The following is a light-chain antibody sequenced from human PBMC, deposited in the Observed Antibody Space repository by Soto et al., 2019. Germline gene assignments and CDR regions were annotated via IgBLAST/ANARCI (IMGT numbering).Light chain of an antibody. J-gene: IGKJ1*01. V-gene: IGKV3-15*01. CDR3: QQYNNWPPDRT. CDR2: GAS. CDR1: QSVGSN. Sequence: EIVMTQSPATLSVSPGERATLSCRASQSVGSNLAWYQQKPGQAPRLLIYGASTRATGIPARFSGSGSGTAFTLTISSLQSEDLAIVFWQQYNNWPPDRTFGQGTKVEIK.